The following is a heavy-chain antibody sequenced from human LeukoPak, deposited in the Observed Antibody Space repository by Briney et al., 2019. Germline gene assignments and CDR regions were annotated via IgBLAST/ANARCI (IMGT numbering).Heavy chain of an antibody. CDR3: ARDLADEYYFDY. CDR1: GGSISSGDYY. Sequence: SETLSLTCTVSGGSISSGDYYWSWIRQPPGKGLEWIGYIYYSGSTYYNPSLKSRVTISVDTSKNQFSLKLSSVTAADTAVYYGARDLADEYYFDYWGQGTLVTVSS. CDR2: IYYSGST. V-gene: IGHV4-30-4*08. J-gene: IGHJ4*02.